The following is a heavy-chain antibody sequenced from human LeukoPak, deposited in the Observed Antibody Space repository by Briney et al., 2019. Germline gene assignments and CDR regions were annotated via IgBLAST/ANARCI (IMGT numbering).Heavy chain of an antibody. J-gene: IGHJ5*02. Sequence: SETLSLTCTVSGGSISSYYWSWIRQPPGKGLEWIGYIYYSGSTNYNPSLKSRVTISVDTSKNQFSLKLNSVTAADTAVYYCARHPPRDCSSSSCYKRWFDPWGQGTLVTVSS. D-gene: IGHD2-2*02. CDR1: GGSISSYY. CDR2: IYYSGST. V-gene: IGHV4-59*08. CDR3: ARHPPRDCSSSSCYKRWFDP.